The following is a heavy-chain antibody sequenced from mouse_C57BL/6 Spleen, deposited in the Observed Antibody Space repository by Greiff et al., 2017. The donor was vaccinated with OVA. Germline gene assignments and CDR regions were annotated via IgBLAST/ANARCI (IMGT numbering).Heavy chain of an antibody. J-gene: IGHJ4*01. Sequence: QVQLQQPGAELVMPGASVKLSCKASGYTFTSYWMHWVKQRPGQGLEWIGEIDPSVSYTNYNQKFKGKSTLTVDKSSSTAYMQLSSLTSEDSAVYYCAIPQTDAMDYWGQGTSVTVSS. CDR2: IDPSVSYT. CDR1: GYTFTSYW. CDR3: AIPQTDAMDY. V-gene: IGHV1-69*01.